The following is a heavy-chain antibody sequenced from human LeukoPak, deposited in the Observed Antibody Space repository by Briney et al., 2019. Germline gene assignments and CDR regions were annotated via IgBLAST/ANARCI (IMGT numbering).Heavy chain of an antibody. CDR2: INPNSGGT. D-gene: IGHD5-12*01. CDR1: GYTFTGYY. CDR3: ARGGSGYDYIRYFDY. V-gene: IGHV1-2*02. J-gene: IGHJ4*02. Sequence: ASLKVSCKASGYTFTGYYMHWVRQAPGQGLEWMGWINPNSGGTNYAQKFQGRVTMTRDKSISTVYMELSRLRSDDTAVYYCARGGSGYDYIRYFDYWGQGTLVTVSS.